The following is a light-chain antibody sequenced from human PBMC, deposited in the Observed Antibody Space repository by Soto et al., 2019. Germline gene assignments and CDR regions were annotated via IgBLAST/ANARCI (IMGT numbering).Light chain of an antibody. Sequence: DLQMTQSPSSVSASVGDRVTITCRASQGIRSWLAWYQQKPGKAPNLLIYAAYNLQSGVPSRFSGRGSGTAYTITISSLQPEDLATYYCQQANSFPLSFGGGTKVEIK. CDR2: AAY. J-gene: IGKJ4*01. CDR3: QQANSFPLS. CDR1: QGIRSW. V-gene: IGKV1-12*01.